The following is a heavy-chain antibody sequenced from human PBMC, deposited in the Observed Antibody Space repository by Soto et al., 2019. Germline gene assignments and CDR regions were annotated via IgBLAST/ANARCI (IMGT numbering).Heavy chain of an antibody. CDR2: IIPIFGTA. CDR3: ARTEYSSSWYAWFDP. CDR1: GGSLNSYA. Sequence: SVKVTCKASGGSLNSYAITWVRQAPGQGLEWMGGIIPIFGTANYAQKFQGRVTITADESTNTAYMELSSLRSEDTAVYYCARTEYSSSWYAWFDPWGQGTLVTVSS. J-gene: IGHJ5*02. V-gene: IGHV1-69*13. D-gene: IGHD6-13*01.